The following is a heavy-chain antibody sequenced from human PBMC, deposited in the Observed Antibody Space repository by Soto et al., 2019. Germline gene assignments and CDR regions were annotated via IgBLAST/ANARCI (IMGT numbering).Heavy chain of an antibody. CDR1: GFTVSGTD. Sequence: EVQLVESGGGLIQPGGSLRLSCEASGFTVSGTDMSWVRQAPGQGLEWVSIIYTGGHTNYAGSVKGRFSISRDSSKNTLYLRMNSLRADDTAVYLCARAPGRMPDYWGQGTLVTVSS. CDR2: IYTGGHT. V-gene: IGHV3-53*01. D-gene: IGHD2-2*01. CDR3: ARAPGRMPDY. J-gene: IGHJ4*02.